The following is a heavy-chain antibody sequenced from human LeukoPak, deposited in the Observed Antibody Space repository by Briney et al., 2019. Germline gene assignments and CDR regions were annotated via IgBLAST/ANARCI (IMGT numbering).Heavy chain of an antibody. D-gene: IGHD3-10*01. J-gene: IGHJ4*02. CDR2: IIPIFGTA. CDR1: GGTFSSYA. CDR3: ARESVLWFGTNPFDY. Sequence: ASVKVSCKASGGTFSSYAISWVRQAPGQGLEWMGGIIPIFGTANYAQKFQGRVTITTDTSTSTAYMELRSLRSDDTAVYYCARESVLWFGTNPFDYWGQGTLVTVSS. V-gene: IGHV1-69*05.